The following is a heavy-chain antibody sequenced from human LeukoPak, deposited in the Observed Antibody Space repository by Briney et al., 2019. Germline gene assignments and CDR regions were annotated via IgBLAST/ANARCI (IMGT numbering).Heavy chain of an antibody. Sequence: MSSETLSLTCTVSGGSISSGGYYWSWIRQHPGKGLEWIGYIYYSGSTYYNPSLKSRVTISVDTSKNQFSLKLSSVTAADTAVYYCARAPPVKCSGGSCYPIYYYGMDVWGQGTTVTVSS. V-gene: IGHV4-31*03. CDR2: IYYSGST. CDR1: GGSISSGGYY. D-gene: IGHD2-15*01. CDR3: ARAPPVKCSGGSCYPIYYYGMDV. J-gene: IGHJ6*02.